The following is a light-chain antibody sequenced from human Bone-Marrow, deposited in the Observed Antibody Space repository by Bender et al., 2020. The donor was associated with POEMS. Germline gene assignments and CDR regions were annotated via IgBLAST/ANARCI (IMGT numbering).Light chain of an antibody. J-gene: IGLJ2*01. Sequence: SKRPSGVSARFSGSRSGSTASLTISGLQAEDEADYYCSSYARSTTYVIFGGGTKLTVV. V-gene: IGLV2-23*01. CDR2: S. CDR3: SSYARSTTYVI.